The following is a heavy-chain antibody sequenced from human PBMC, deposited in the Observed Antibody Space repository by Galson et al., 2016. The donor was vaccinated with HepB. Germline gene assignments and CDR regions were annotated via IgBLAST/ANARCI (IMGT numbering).Heavy chain of an antibody. CDR1: GFNFADAW. Sequence: SLRLSCAASGFNFADAWMNWVRQAPGKGLEWVGRIKSKTAVGTTDYAAPVKGRFTISRDDSKNNLYLQMNSLKTEDTAMYYCVTRGGENNWGPGTLVTVSS. CDR2: IKSKTAVGTT. J-gene: IGHJ4*02. CDR3: VTRGGENN. D-gene: IGHD2-21*01. V-gene: IGHV3-15*01.